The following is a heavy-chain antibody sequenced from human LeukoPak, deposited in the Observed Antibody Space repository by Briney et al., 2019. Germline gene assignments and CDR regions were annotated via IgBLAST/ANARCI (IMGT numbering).Heavy chain of an antibody. V-gene: IGHV4-59*01. CDR1: DDSISDYY. J-gene: IGHJ4*02. Sequence: SETLSLTCTVSDDSISDYYRGWIRQPPGQGLEWIGYFHNSGTSTYNPSLKSRVTISAGTSKNQFSLKLNSLTTADTAVYYCTRGAGWLIDYWGQGILVTVSS. D-gene: IGHD3-16*01. CDR2: FHNSGTS. CDR3: TRGAGWLIDY.